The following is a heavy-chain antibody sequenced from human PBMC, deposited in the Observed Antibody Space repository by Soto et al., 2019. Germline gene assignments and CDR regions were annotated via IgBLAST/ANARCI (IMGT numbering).Heavy chain of an antibody. CDR1: GGSISSSNW. CDR3: ARDSSSWYGDYYYGMDV. J-gene: IGHJ6*02. V-gene: IGHV4-4*02. CDR2: IYHSGST. D-gene: IGHD6-13*01. Sequence: LSLTCAVSGGSISSSNWWSWVRQPPGKGLEWIGEIYHSGSTNYNPSLKSRVTISVDKSKNQFSLKLSSVTAADTAVYYCARDSSSWYGDYYYGMDVWGQGTTVTVSS.